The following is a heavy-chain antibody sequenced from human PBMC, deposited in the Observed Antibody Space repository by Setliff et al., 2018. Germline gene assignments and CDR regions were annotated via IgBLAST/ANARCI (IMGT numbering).Heavy chain of an antibody. D-gene: IGHD6-19*01. Sequence: KPSETLSLTCTVSGGSISSGSYYWGWIRQPAGKGLEWIGHIYTSGNTDYSPSLKSRVTISVDTSKNQFSLKLSSVTAADTAVYYCARNRLPIAVDQGFDPWGQGTLVTVSS. CDR3: ARNRLPIAVDQGFDP. CDR2: IYTSGNT. J-gene: IGHJ5*02. CDR1: GGSISSGSYY. V-gene: IGHV4-61*09.